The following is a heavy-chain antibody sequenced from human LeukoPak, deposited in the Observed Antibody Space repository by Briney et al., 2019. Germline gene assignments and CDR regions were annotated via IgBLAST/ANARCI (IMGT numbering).Heavy chain of an antibody. CDR3: AKTLKYSSDLLDY. D-gene: IGHD5-18*01. CDR2: ISGSGGST. CDR1: GFTFSSYA. Sequence: GGSLRLSCAASGFTFSSYAVSWVRQAPGKGLEWFSDISGSGGSTSYADSAKGRFTISSDNSKNTLYLQMNSLRADDTAVYYCAKTLKYSSDLLDYWGKGTLVTVSS. V-gene: IGHV3-23*01. J-gene: IGHJ4*02.